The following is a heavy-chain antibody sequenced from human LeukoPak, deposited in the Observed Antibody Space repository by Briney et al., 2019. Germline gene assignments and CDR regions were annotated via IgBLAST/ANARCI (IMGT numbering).Heavy chain of an antibody. CDR2: FIPILGTP. CDR1: GGIFRSYG. J-gene: IGHJ6*02. Sequence: SVKVSCKTSGGIFRSYGLNWVRQAPGQGLEWMGGFIPILGTPKYAQNLQGRVTITADESTSTGYMELSSLRYEDTAVYYCASSLSYGYLRSHYYGMDVWGQGTTVTVSS. CDR3: ASSLSYGYLRSHYYGMDV. V-gene: IGHV1-69*13. D-gene: IGHD5-18*01.